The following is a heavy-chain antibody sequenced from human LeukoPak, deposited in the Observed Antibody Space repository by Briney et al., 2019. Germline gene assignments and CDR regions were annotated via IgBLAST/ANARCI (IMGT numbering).Heavy chain of an antibody. J-gene: IGHJ3*02. Sequence: ASXXVSCKASGYTFTSYDINWVRQANGQGLEWMGWMNPNSGNTGYAQKFQGRVTITRNTSISTAYMELSSLRSEDTAVYYCARAIKYYYDSSGYYYQRLDAFDIWGQGTMVTVSS. V-gene: IGHV1-8*03. CDR3: ARAIKYYYDSSGYYYQRLDAFDI. D-gene: IGHD3-22*01. CDR2: MNPNSGNT. CDR1: GYTFTSYD.